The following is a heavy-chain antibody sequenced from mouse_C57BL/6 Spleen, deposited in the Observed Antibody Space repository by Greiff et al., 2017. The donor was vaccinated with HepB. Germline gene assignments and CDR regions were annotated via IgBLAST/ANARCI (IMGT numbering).Heavy chain of an antibody. CDR2: INPNNGGT. Sequence: EVQLQQSGTELVKPGASVKLSCKASGYTFTSYWMHWVKQSHGKSLEWIGDINPNNGGTIYNQKFKGKATLTVDKSSSTAYMDLRSLTSEDTAVYYCARGTNWPYYYAMDYWGQGTSVTVSS. J-gene: IGHJ4*01. V-gene: IGHV1-18*01. CDR3: ARGTNWPYYYAMDY. D-gene: IGHD4-1*01. CDR1: GYTFTSYW.